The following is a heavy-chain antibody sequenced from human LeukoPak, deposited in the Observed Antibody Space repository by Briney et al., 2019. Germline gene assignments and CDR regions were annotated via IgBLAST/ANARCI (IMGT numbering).Heavy chain of an antibody. CDR2: ITGSGVST. D-gene: IGHD1-26*01. Sequence: GGSLRLSCAASRFTFSSYWMTWVRQTPGKGLEWLSAITGSGVSTFYADSVKGRFTISRDNSKNTLFLQMNSLRAEDAAVYYCAKGVVGVTSPNSLDYWGQGTLVTVSS. J-gene: IGHJ4*02. CDR1: RFTFSSYW. CDR3: AKGVVGVTSPNSLDY. V-gene: IGHV3-23*01.